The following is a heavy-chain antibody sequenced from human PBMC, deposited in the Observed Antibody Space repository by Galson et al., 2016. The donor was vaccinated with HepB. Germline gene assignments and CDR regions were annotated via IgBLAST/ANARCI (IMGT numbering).Heavy chain of an antibody. Sequence: SLRLSCAASGFTFSGYAMAWVRQAPGKGLEWVSVIYGGGDTFYADSVEGRFSISRDNSKNTLYLQMNSLRAEDTAVYYCATASTGGANYYYYGMDVWGQGTTVTVSS. CDR1: GFTFSGYA. CDR2: IYGGGDT. V-gene: IGHV3-23*01. D-gene: IGHD1-26*01. J-gene: IGHJ6*02. CDR3: ATASTGGANYYYYGMDV.